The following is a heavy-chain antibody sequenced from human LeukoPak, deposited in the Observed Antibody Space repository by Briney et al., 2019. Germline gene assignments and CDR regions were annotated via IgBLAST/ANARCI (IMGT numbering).Heavy chain of an antibody. D-gene: IGHD3-22*01. CDR3: ARDALQWLLLRYAFDI. CDR2: ISSSRSYK. CDR1: GFTFSRCA. J-gene: IGHJ3*02. V-gene: IGHV3-21*01. Sequence: GGSLRLSCAASGFTFSRCAMNWVRQAPGKGLEWVSSISSSRSYKYYADSLKGRFTISRDNAKNSLYLQMNSLSAEDTAVYYCARDALQWLLLRYAFDIWGQGTMVTVSS.